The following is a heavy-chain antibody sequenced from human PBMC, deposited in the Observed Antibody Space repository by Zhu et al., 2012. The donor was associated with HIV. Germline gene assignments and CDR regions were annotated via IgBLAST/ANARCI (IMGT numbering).Heavy chain of an antibody. D-gene: IGHD5-12*01. J-gene: IGHJ4*02. CDR1: GFTFRSYA. Sequence: EVQLLESGGGLVQPGGSLRLSCAASGFTFRSYAMSWVRQAPGKGLEWVSGISNSGSSTYYADSVKGRFTISRDNSKNTLYLQMNSLRAEDTAVYYCANRRGYSGYLWGQGTLVSVSS. CDR2: ISNSGSST. V-gene: IGHV3-23*01. CDR3: ANRRGYSGYL.